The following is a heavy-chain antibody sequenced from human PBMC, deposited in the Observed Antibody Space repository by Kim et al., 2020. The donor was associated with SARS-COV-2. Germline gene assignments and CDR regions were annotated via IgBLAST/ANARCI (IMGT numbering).Heavy chain of an antibody. V-gene: IGHV3-66*01. D-gene: IGHD3-22*01. J-gene: IGHJ4*02. Sequence: DYADSVKGRFTMSRDKSKNTVYLHLNSLRAEDTAVYYCTRDRRDSRGYFDSWGQGTLVTVSS. CDR3: TRDRRDSRGYFDS.